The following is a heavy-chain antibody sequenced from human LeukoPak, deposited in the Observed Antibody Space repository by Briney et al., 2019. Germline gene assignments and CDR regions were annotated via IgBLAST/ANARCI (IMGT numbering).Heavy chain of an antibody. V-gene: IGHV1-69*04. J-gene: IGHJ3*02. D-gene: IGHD3-22*01. CDR1: GGTFSSYA. CDR3: ARARSDYYDSSGYYYTSSFDI. Sequence: GASVKVSCKASGGTFSSYAISWVRQAPGQGLEWMGRIIPIFGIANYAQKFQGRVTITADKSTSTAYMELSSLRSGDTAVYYCARARSDYYDSSGYYYTSSFDIWGQGTMVTVSS. CDR2: IIPIFGIA.